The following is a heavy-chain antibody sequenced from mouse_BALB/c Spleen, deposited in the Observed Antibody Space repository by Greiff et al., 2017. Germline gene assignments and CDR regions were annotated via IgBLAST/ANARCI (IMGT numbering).Heavy chain of an antibody. Sequence: EVQLVESGGGLVKPGGSLKLSCAASGFTFSSYAMSWVRQTPEKRLEWVASISSGGSTYYPDSVKGRFTISRDNARNILYLQMSSLRSEDTAMYYCARRLYGNYEDYALDYWGQGTSVTVSS. CDR2: ISSGGST. D-gene: IGHD2-1*01. J-gene: IGHJ4*01. CDR3: ARRLYGNYEDYALDY. V-gene: IGHV5-6-5*01. CDR1: GFTFSSYA.